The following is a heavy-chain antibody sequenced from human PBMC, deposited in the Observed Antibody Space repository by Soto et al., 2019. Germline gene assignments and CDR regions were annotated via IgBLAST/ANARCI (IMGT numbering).Heavy chain of an antibody. CDR1: GFTFSTYA. V-gene: IGHV3-23*01. D-gene: IGHD3-3*01. CDR3: AKAPGVTIFGVVITKEFYYMDV. J-gene: IGHJ6*03. CDR2: ISGSGGST. Sequence: GGSLRLSCAASGFTFSTYAMSWVRQAPGKGLEWASAISGSGGSTYYADSVKGRFTISRDKSKNTLYLQMNSLRGEDTAVYYCAKAPGVTIFGVVITKEFYYMDVWGKGTTVTVSS.